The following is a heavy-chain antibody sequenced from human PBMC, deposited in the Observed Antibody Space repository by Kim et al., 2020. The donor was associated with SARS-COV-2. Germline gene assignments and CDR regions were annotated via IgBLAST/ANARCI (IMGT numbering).Heavy chain of an antibody. CDR1: GFTFSSYD. CDR3: ARGPRYNWNYLHDAFDI. V-gene: IGHV3-13*04. J-gene: IGHJ3*02. D-gene: IGHD1-7*01. Sequence: GGSLRLSCAASGFTFSSYDMHWVRQATGKGLEWVSAIGTAGDTYYPGSVKGRFTISRENAKNSLYLQMNSLRAGDTAVYYCARGPRYNWNYLHDAFDIWGQGTMVTVSS. CDR2: IGTAGDT.